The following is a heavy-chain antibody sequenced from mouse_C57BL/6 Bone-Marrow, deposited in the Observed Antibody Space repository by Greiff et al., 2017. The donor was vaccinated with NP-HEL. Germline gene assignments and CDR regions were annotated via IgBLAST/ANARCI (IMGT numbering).Heavy chain of an antibody. D-gene: IGHD1-1*01. Sequence: VQLKQSVAELVRPGASVKLSCTASGFNIKNTYMHWVKQRPEQGLEWIGRIDPANGNTKYAPKFQGKATITAATSSNTAYLQLSSLTSEDSAIYYCASDCYYGGRWEDWGQGTTVTASS. CDR1: GFNIKNTY. CDR2: IDPANGNT. CDR3: ASDCYYGGRWED. V-gene: IGHV14-3*01. J-gene: IGHJ2*01.